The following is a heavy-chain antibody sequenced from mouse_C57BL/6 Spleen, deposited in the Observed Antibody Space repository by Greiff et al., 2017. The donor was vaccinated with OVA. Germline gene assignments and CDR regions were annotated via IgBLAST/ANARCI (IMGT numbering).Heavy chain of an antibody. J-gene: IGHJ4*01. CDR2: IYPGSGNT. CDR3: ARETAQAPMDY. Sequence: VQLQQSGPELVKPGASVKISCKASGYSFTSYYIHWVKQRPGQGLEWIGWIYPGSGNTKYNEKFKGKATLTADTSSSTAYMQLSSLTSEDSAVYYCARETAQAPMDYWGQGTSVTVSS. D-gene: IGHD3-2*02. V-gene: IGHV1-66*01. CDR1: GYSFTSYY.